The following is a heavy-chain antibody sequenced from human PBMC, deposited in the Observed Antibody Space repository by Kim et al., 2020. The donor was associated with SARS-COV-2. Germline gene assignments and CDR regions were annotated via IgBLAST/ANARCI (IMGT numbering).Heavy chain of an antibody. CDR2: INHSGST. CDR1: GGSFSGYY. V-gene: IGHV4-34*01. Sequence: SETLSLTCAVYGGSFSGYYWSWIRQPPGKGLEWIGEINHSGSTNYNPSLKSRVTISVDASKNQFSLKLSSVTAADTAVYYCANRRGALNYYFDYWGQGTLVTVSS. D-gene: IGHD1-1*01. J-gene: IGHJ4*02. CDR3: ANRRGALNYYFDY.